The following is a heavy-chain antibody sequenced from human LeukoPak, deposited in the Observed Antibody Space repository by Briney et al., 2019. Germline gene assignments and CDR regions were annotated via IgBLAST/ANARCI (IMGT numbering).Heavy chain of an antibody. CDR2: IKEDGSER. D-gene: IGHD6-19*01. J-gene: IGHJ4*02. V-gene: IGHV3-7*04. Sequence: GGSLRLSCAASGFTFSSSWMAWVRQAPGKGPEWVANIKEDGSERYYVDSVKGRFTISRDNAKNSLYLQMNSLRAEDTAVYFCATDSSGSLDYWGQGTLVTVSS. CDR3: ATDSSGSLDY. CDR1: GFTFSSSW.